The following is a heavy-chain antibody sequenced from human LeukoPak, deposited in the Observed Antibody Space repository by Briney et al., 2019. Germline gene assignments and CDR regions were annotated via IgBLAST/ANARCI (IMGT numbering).Heavy chain of an antibody. V-gene: IGHV3-7*01. CDR1: GFTFSSYW. Sequence: GGSLRLSCAASGFTFSSYWMSWVRQAPGKGLEWVANIKQDGSEKYYVDSVKGRFTISRDNAKNSLYLQMNSLRAEDTAVYYCARVLYSSSSGWFDPWGQGTLVTVSS. CDR3: ARVLYSSSSGWFDP. CDR2: IKQDGSEK. J-gene: IGHJ5*02. D-gene: IGHD6-6*01.